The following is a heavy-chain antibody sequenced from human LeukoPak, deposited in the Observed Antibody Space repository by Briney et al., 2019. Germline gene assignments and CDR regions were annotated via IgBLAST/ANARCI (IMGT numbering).Heavy chain of an antibody. CDR2: TGIRGDT. CDR1: GFTFIDYD. J-gene: IGHJ4*02. D-gene: IGHD6-19*01. V-gene: IGHV3-13*01. Sequence: GGSLRLSCAASGFTFIDYDMHWVRQVIGKGLEGVSATGIRGDTHYSGSVKGRFTISRENAESSLYLQMNSLRAEDTAVYYCARGGIQVSGIDEFDYWGQGTLVTVSS. CDR3: ARGGIQVSGIDEFDY.